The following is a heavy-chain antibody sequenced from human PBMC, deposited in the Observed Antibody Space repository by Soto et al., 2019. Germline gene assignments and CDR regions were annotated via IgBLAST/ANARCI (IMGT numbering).Heavy chain of an antibody. CDR3: ARDRRDLLPRYCSGGSCYARSQPSYGMDV. CDR1: GGSISSGGYY. CDR2: IYYSGGT. D-gene: IGHD2-15*01. V-gene: IGHV4-31*03. J-gene: IGHJ6*02. Sequence: SSETLSLTCTVSGGSISSGGYYWSWIRQHPGKGLEWIGYIYYSGGTYYNPSLKSRVTISVDTSKNQFSLKLSSVTAADTAVYYCARDRRDLLPRYCSGGSCYARSQPSYGMDVWGQGTTVTVSS.